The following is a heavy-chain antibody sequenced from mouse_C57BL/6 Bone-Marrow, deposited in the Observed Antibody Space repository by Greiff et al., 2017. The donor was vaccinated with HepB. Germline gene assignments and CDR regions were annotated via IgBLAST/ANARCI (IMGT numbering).Heavy chain of an antibody. CDR2: IDPSDSYT. Sequence: QVQLQQPGAELVMPGASVKLSCKASRYTFTSYWMHWVKQRPGQGLEWIGEIDPSDSYTNYNQKFKGKSTLTVDKSSSTAYMQLSSLTSEDSAVYYCAREGSNSPTEYFDVWGTGTTVTVSS. V-gene: IGHV1-69*01. CDR1: RYTFTSYW. D-gene: IGHD2-5*01. CDR3: AREGSNSPTEYFDV. J-gene: IGHJ1*03.